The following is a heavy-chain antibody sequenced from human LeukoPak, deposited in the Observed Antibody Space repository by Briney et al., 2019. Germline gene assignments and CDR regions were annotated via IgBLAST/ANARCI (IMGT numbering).Heavy chain of an antibody. J-gene: IGHJ6*03. Sequence: PGGSLRLSCAASGFTFSSYSMNWVRQAPGKGLEWVSSISSSSYIYYADSVKGRFTISRDNAKNSLYLKMNSVRAEDTAVYYCAGGVPARPYYYYYYYMDVWGKGTTVTISS. V-gene: IGHV3-21*01. D-gene: IGHD2-2*01. CDR1: GFTFSSYS. CDR2: ISSSSYI. CDR3: AGGVPARPYYYYYYYMDV.